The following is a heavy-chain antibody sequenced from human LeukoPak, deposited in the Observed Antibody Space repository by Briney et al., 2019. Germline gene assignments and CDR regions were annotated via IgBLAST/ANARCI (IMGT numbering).Heavy chain of an antibody. CDR1: GFTVSSNY. D-gene: IGHD3-9*01. CDR3: ASGRLRYYDILTGFGPSPDY. J-gene: IGHJ4*02. CDR2: IYSGGST. V-gene: IGHV3-66*01. Sequence: GGSLRLSCAASGFTVSSNYMSWVRQAPGKGLEWVSVIYSGGSTYYADSVKGRFTISRDNSKNTLYLQMNSLRAEDTAVYYCASGRLRYYDILTGFGPSPDYWGQGTLVTVSS.